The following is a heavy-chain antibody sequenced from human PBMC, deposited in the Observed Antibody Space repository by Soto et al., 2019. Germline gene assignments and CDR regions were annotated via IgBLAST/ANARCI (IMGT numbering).Heavy chain of an antibody. J-gene: IGHJ4*02. Sequence: ASVKVSCKASGGTFSSYAISWVRQAPGQGLEWMGRIIPILGIANYAQKFQGRVTITADKSTSTAYMELSSLRSEDTAVYYCARGKDSSSWYAKWGQGTLVTVSS. V-gene: IGHV1-69*04. CDR2: IIPILGIA. CDR1: GGTFSSYA. D-gene: IGHD6-13*01. CDR3: ARGKDSSSWYAK.